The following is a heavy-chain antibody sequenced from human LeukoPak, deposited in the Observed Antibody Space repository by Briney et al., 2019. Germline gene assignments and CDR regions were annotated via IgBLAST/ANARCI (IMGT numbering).Heavy chain of an antibody. CDR2: ISGSGGST. V-gene: IGHV3-23*01. CDR3: AKGSGELLRYPEVFGY. Sequence: GGSLRLSCAASGFTFSSYAMSWVRQAPGKGLEWVSAISGSGGSTYYADSVKGRFTISRDNSKNTLYLQMNSLRAEDTAVYYCAKGSGELLRYPEVFGYWGQGTLVTVSS. CDR1: GFTFSSYA. J-gene: IGHJ4*02. D-gene: IGHD1-26*01.